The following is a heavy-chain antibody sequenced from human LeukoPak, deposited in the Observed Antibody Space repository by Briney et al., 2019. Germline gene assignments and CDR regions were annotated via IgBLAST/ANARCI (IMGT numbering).Heavy chain of an antibody. J-gene: IGHJ4*02. CDR2: IYYSGST. Sequence: SETLSLTCTVSGGSISSGGYYWSWIRQHPGKGLEWTGYIYYSGSTYYNPSLKSRVTISVDTSKNQFSLKLSSVTAADTAVYYCARSRITMVRGANPFDYWGQGTLVTVSS. V-gene: IGHV4-31*03. CDR3: ARSRITMVRGANPFDY. CDR1: GGSISSGGYY. D-gene: IGHD3-10*01.